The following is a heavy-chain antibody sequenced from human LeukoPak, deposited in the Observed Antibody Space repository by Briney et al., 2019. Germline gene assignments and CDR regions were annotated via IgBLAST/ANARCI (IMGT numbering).Heavy chain of an antibody. CDR1: GFTFSSYG. V-gene: IGHV3-30*18. J-gene: IGHJ6*02. D-gene: IGHD3-16*01. Sequence: GGSLRLSCVASGFTFSSYGMHWVRQAPGKGLEWVAVISYDGSNKYYADSVKGRFTISRDNSKNTLYLQMNSLRAEDTAVYYCAKRGSLYGMDVWGQGTTVTVSS. CDR3: AKRGSLYGMDV. CDR2: ISYDGSNK.